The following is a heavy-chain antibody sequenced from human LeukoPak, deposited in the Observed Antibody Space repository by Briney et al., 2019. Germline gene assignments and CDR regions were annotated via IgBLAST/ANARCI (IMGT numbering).Heavy chain of an antibody. CDR1: GFTFSNYW. V-gene: IGHV3-23*01. CDR2: ISGSGGST. J-gene: IGHJ4*02. Sequence: GGSLRLSCAASGFTFSNYWMHWVRQAPGKGLEWVSAISGSGGSTYYADSVKGRFTISRDNSKNTLYLQMNSLRAEDTAVYYCAKVPNDFWSGYRDYWGQGTLVTVSS. D-gene: IGHD3-3*01. CDR3: AKVPNDFWSGYRDY.